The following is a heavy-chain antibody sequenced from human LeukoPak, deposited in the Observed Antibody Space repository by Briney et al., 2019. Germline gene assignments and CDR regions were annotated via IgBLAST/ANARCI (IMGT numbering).Heavy chain of an antibody. CDR2: VSWDGGSV. J-gene: IGHJ4*02. V-gene: IGHV3-43*01. CDR3: ARDRGGNPAGFDS. D-gene: IGHD4-23*01. Sequence: GGSLRLSCAASGFSFGDYSMHWVRQRPGKGLEGVSLVSWDGGSVYYADSVRGRFTISRDNMKDSLFLQMKSLKTEDTAFYFCARDRGGNPAGFDSWGQGTLVTVSS. CDR1: GFSFGDYS.